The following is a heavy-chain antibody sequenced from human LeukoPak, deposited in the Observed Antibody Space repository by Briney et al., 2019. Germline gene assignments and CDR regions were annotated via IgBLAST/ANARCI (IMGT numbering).Heavy chain of an antibody. Sequence: PGGPLRLSCAASGFTFSSYSMNWVRQAPGKGLEWVSSISSSSYIYYADSVKGRFTISRDNAKNSLYLQMNSLRAEDTAVYYCAKGIYSSGWSYFDYWGHGTLVTVSS. CDR1: GFTFSSYS. D-gene: IGHD6-19*01. CDR2: ISSSSYI. J-gene: IGHJ4*01. CDR3: AKGIYSSGWSYFDY. V-gene: IGHV3-21*04.